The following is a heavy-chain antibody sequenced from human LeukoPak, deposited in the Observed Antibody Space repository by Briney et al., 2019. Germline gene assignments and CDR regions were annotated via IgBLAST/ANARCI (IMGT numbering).Heavy chain of an antibody. V-gene: IGHV3-23*01. J-gene: IGHJ4*02. Sequence: GGSLRLSCAASGFTFSSYAMSWVRQAPGKGLEWVSAISGSGGSTYYADSVKGRFTISRDNSKNTLYPQMNSLRAEDTAVYYCAKDIVVVPAVPGYFDYWGQGTLVTVSS. CDR3: AKDIVVVPAVPGYFDY. D-gene: IGHD2-2*01. CDR2: ISGSGGST. CDR1: GFTFSSYA.